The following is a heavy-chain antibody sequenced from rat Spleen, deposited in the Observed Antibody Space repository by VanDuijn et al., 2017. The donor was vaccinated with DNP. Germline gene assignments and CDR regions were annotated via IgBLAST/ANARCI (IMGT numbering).Heavy chain of an antibody. CDR2: ITTDGGTT. CDR3: ANKNHGYAMDA. V-gene: IGHV5-58*01. CDR1: GFTFSTYW. Sequence: EVQLVETGGGLVLPGRSLKLSCVGSGFTFSTYWMYWIRQAPGKGLEWVASITTDGGTTYYPDSVKGRFTISRDNAENTVYLQMNSLRSEDTATYYCANKNHGYAMDAWGQGTSVTVSS. J-gene: IGHJ4*01.